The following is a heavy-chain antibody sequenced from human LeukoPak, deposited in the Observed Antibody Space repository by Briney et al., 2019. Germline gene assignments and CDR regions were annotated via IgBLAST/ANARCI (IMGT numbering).Heavy chain of an antibody. D-gene: IGHD6-19*01. CDR3: ARDRGSSGWYGEGYFDY. Sequence: PSETLSLTCTVSGGSISSYFWSWIRQPPGKGLEWIGHIYYSGRTNYSPSLKSRVTISVDTSKNQSSLILSSVTAADTAVYYCARDRGSSGWYGEGYFDYWGQGILVTVSP. V-gene: IGHV4-59*01. CDR2: IYYSGRT. J-gene: IGHJ4*02. CDR1: GGSISSYF.